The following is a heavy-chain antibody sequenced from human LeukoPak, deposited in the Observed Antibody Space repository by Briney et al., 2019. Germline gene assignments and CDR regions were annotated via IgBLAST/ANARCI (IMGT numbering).Heavy chain of an antibody. J-gene: IGHJ4*02. CDR2: IWHDGSNK. CDR1: GFTFSNYG. Sequence: GGSLRLSCAASGFTFSNYGMHWVRQAPGKGLEWVAVIWHDGSNKYYADSVKGRFTISRDNSKNTLYLQMNSLRAEDTAAYYCANNFDYWGQGTLVTVSS. CDR3: ANNFDY. V-gene: IGHV3-33*06.